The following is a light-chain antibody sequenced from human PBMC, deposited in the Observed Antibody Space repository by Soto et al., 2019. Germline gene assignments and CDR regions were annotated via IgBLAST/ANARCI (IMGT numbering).Light chain of an antibody. J-gene: IGKJ5*01. CDR3: KQYNNWPPKVT. CDR1: QSVSSSY. Sequence: EIVLTQSPGTLSLSPGERATLSCRASQSVSSSYLARYPQNPGPAPRLFIYGASSRATGIPARFSGSGSGTDFTPIISPLQSEDFAVYFCKQYNNWPPKVTLGQGTRLEIK. V-gene: IGKV3D-20*02. CDR2: GAS.